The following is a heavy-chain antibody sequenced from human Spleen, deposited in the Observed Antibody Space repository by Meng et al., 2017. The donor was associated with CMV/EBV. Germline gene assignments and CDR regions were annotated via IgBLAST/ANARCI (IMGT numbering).Heavy chain of an antibody. CDR2: IDTYGSGI. D-gene: IGHD3-3*01. J-gene: IGHJ6*02. Sequence: GESLKISCAASGFTFSGHWMHWVRQAPGKGLVWVSHIDTYGSGITYADSVKGRFTISRDNAKNSLYLQMNSLRAEDTAVYYCARDLRFLENYYYLGMDVWGLGTTVTVSS. CDR3: ARDLRFLENYYYLGMDV. V-gene: IGHV3-74*01. CDR1: GFTFSGHW.